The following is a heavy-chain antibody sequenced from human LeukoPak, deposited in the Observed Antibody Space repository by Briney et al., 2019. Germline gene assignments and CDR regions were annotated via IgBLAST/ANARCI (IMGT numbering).Heavy chain of an antibody. CDR3: AVYYYDSSGYSRGAFDI. CDR1: GGAFSSYA. CDR2: IIPIFGTA. Sequence: SVKVSCKASGGAFSSYAISWVRQAPGQGLEWMGGIIPIFGTANYAQKFQGRVTITADESTSTAYMELSSLRSEDTAVYYCAVYYYDSSGYSRGAFDIWGQGTMVTVSS. D-gene: IGHD3-22*01. V-gene: IGHV1-69*13. J-gene: IGHJ3*02.